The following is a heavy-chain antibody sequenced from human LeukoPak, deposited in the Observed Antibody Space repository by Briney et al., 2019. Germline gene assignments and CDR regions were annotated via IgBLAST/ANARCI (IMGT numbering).Heavy chain of an antibody. J-gene: IGHJ4*02. CDR1: GYTFTSYD. CDR3: ARGLWYNAEWLRKPFDY. V-gene: IGHV1-8*03. D-gene: IGHD3-3*01. Sequence: ASVKVSCKASGYTFTSYDINWVRQATGQGLEWMGWMNPNSGNTGYAQKFQGRVTITRNTSISTAYMELSSLRSEDTAVYYCARGLWYNAEWLRKPFDYWGQGTLVTVSS. CDR2: MNPNSGNT.